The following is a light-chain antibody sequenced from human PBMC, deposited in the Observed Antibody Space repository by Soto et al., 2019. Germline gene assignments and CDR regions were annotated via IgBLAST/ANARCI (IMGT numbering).Light chain of an antibody. CDR2: ATS. Sequence: VVLTHSPGTLSFSPGEMATLSFRASQSVSGSYLAWYQQKPGQAPRLLIYATSSRATGIPDRFSGSGSGTDFTLTISRLEPEDFAVYYCQQYGSSSITFGQGTRLEIK. J-gene: IGKJ5*01. CDR1: QSVSGSY. V-gene: IGKV3-20*01. CDR3: QQYGSSSIT.